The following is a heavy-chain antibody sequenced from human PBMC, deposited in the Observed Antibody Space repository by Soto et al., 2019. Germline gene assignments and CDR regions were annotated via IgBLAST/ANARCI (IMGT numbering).Heavy chain of an antibody. CDR3: APHLWFGELYY. Sequence: EVQLLESGGGLVQPGGSLRLSCAASGFTFSSYAMSWVRQAPGKGLEWVSAISGSGGSTYYADSVKGRFTISRDDSKNTLYLQMNSLRAEDTAVYYCAPHLWFGELYYWGQGTLVTVSS. CDR2: ISGSGGST. CDR1: GFTFSSYA. J-gene: IGHJ4*02. V-gene: IGHV3-23*01. D-gene: IGHD3-10*01.